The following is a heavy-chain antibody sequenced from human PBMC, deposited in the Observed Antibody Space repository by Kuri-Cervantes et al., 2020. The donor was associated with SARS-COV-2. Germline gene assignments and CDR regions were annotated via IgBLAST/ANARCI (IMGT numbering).Heavy chain of an antibody. V-gene: IGHV1-2*04. CDR2: INTNNGST. D-gene: IGHD3-22*01. CDR3: ARSTPFHRLVVISQEGAFDI. CDR1: GYTFTGYY. Sequence: ASVKVSCKASGYTFTGYYMHWVRQAPGQGLEWMGWINTNNGSTNYAQKFQGWVTMTTDTSISTVYMELRRLRSVDTAVYYCARSTPFHRLVVISQEGAFDIWGQGTRVTVSS. J-gene: IGHJ3*02.